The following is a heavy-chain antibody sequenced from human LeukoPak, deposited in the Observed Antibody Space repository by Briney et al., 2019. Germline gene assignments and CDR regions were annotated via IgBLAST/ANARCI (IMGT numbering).Heavy chain of an antibody. CDR2: ISAYNGNT. D-gene: IGHD3-3*01. Sequence: ASVKVSCMASGYTFTSYGISWVRQAPGQGLEWMGWISAYNGNTNYAQKLQGRVTMTTDTSTSTAYMELRSLRSDDTAVYYCARETTHYDFWSGHRGDFDYWGQGTLATVSS. J-gene: IGHJ4*02. CDR3: ARETTHYDFWSGHRGDFDY. CDR1: GYTFTSYG. V-gene: IGHV1-18*01.